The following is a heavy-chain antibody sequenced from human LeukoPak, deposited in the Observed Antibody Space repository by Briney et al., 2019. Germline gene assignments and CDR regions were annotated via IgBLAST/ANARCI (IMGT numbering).Heavy chain of an antibody. V-gene: IGHV4-34*01. J-gene: IGHJ4*02. D-gene: IGHD6-19*01. Sequence: PSETLSLTCAVYAGSFSGYYWSWIRQPPGKGLEWIGEINHSGSTNYNPSLKSRVTISVDTSKNQFSLKLSSVTAADTAVYYCARGRRQWQTPPFDYWGQGTLVTVSS. CDR3: ARGRRQWQTPPFDY. CDR2: INHSGST. CDR1: AGSFSGYY.